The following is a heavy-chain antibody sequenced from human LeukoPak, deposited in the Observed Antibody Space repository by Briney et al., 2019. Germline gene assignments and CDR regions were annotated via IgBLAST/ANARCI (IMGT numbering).Heavy chain of an antibody. Sequence: PGGSLRLSCAASGFTFSSYAMHWVRQAPGKGLEWVAFISYDATNNYHADSVTGRFTISRDNSILYLQMNSLRVEDTALYYCARDGGWYKRGSDHYYYYMDVWGKGTTVIVSS. J-gene: IGHJ6*03. CDR1: GFTFSSYA. V-gene: IGHV3-30*12. CDR3: ARDGGWYKRGSDHYYYYMDV. D-gene: IGHD6-19*01. CDR2: ISYDATNN.